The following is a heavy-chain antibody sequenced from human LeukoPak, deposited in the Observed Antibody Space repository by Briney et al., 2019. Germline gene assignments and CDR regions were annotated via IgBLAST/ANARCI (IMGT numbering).Heavy chain of an antibody. J-gene: IGHJ4*02. V-gene: IGHV4-59*08. Sequence: SETLSLTCTVSGGSISSYYWSWIRQPPGKGLEWIGYIYYSGSTNYNPSLKSRVTISVDTSKNQFSLKLSSVTAADTAVYYCARQSSGYSDFDYWGQGTLVTVSS. CDR1: GGSISSYY. CDR2: IYYSGST. D-gene: IGHD3-22*01. CDR3: ARQSSGYSDFDY.